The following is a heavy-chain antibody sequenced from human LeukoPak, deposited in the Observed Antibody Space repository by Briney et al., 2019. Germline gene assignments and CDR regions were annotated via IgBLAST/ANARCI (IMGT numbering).Heavy chain of an antibody. V-gene: IGHV4-38-2*02. CDR1: GYSISSGYY. D-gene: IGHD3-22*01. CDR2: MYHSGST. J-gene: IGHJ5*02. CDR3: ARVSLLIPLYYYDSSDYSFWIDP. Sequence: SETLSLTCTVSGYSISSGYYWGWIRQPPGKGLEWIGSMYHSGSTYYNPSLKSRVTISVDTSKNQFSLKLSSVTAAGTAVYYCARVSLLIPLYYYDSSDYSFWIDPWGQGTLVTVSS.